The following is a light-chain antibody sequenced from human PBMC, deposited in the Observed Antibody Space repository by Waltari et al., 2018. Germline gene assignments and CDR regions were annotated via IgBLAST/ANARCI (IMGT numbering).Light chain of an antibody. Sequence: QLVLTQSPSASASLGASVKLTCTLDSGHTYYAIPWHQQQPEKGPRHLMKVNSDGSHSKGDGIPDRFSGSSSGAERYLTISSLQSEDEADYYCQTWGTGIRVFGGGTKLTVL. CDR3: QTWGTGIRV. CDR1: SGHTYYA. J-gene: IGLJ3*02. V-gene: IGLV4-69*01. CDR2: VNSDGSH.